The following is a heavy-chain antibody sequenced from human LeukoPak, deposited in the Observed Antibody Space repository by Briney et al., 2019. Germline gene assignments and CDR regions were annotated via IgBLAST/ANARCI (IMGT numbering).Heavy chain of an antibody. CDR2: INAGNGDT. J-gene: IGHJ4*02. CDR1: GYTFTNYA. Sequence: ASVKVSCQASGYTFTNYAIQWVRQAPGQSLEWLGWINAGNGDTKYSQTFQGRVTITRDTSASTAYMELSSLRSEDTAVYYCAREGGSSSWYQYIDYWGQGTLVTVSS. CDR3: AREGGSSSWYQYIDY. V-gene: IGHV1-3*01. D-gene: IGHD6-13*01.